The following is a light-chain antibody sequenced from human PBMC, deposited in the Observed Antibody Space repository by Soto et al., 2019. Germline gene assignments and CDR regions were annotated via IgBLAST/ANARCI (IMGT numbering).Light chain of an antibody. V-gene: IGKV4-1*01. CDR3: QKYSDSPPLFT. J-gene: IGKJ3*01. CDR1: QSVLYTSYNKNL. CDR2: WAS. Sequence: DIVMTQSPVSLAVSLGERATINCKSCQSVLYTSYNKNLLAWYQQKPGQPPKLLIYWASTRESGVPDRFSGSGSGTDFTPAISSLQAEDVAVYYCQKYSDSPPLFTFGPGTKVNI.